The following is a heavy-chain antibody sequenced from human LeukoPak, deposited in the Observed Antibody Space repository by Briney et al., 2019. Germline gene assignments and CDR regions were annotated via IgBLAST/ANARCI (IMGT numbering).Heavy chain of an antibody. Sequence: ASVKVSCKASGYTFTSYGISWVRQAPGQGLEWMGWISAYNGITNYAQKLQGRVTMTTDTSTSTAYMELRSLRSDDTAVYYCARDLNRIAAAGVDYWGQGTLVTVSS. CDR1: GYTFTSYG. D-gene: IGHD6-13*01. J-gene: IGHJ4*02. V-gene: IGHV1-18*01. CDR3: ARDLNRIAAAGVDY. CDR2: ISAYNGIT.